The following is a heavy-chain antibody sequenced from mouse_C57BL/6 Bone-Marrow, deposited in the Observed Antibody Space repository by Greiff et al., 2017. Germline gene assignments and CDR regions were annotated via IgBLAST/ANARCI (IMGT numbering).Heavy chain of an antibody. CDR2: INPNYGTT. CDR1: GYSFTDYN. J-gene: IGHJ1*03. CDR3: AITTVVATDFDV. D-gene: IGHD1-1*01. Sequence: EVQLQQSGPELVKPGASVKISCKASGYSFTDYNMNWVKQSNGKSLEWIGVINPNYGTTSYNQKFKGKATLTVDQASSTAYMQLNSLTSEDSAVYYCAITTVVATDFDVWGTGTTVTVSS. V-gene: IGHV1-39*01.